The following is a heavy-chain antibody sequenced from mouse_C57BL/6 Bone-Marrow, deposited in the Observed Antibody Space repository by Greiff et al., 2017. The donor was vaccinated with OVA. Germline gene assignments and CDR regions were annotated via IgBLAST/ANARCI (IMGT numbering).Heavy chain of an antibody. CDR1: GYSFTSYY. J-gene: IGHJ3*01. Sequence: QVQLQQSGPELVKPGASVKISCKASGYSFTSYYIHWVKQRPGQGLEWIGWIYPGSGNTKYNEKFKGKATLTADTSSSTAYMQLSSLTSEDSAVYYCARWVVTTPWFAYWGQGTLVTVSA. D-gene: IGHD2-2*01. V-gene: IGHV1-66*01. CDR2: IYPGSGNT. CDR3: ARWVVTTPWFAY.